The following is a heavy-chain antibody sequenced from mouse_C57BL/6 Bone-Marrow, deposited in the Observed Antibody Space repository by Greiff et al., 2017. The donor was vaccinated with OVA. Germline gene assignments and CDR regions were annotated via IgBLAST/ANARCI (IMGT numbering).Heavy chain of an antibody. V-gene: IGHV1-55*01. J-gene: IGHJ1*03. CDR1: GYTFTSYW. CDR3: ARGPLYFDV. Sequence: QVQLQQSGAELVKPGASVKMSCKASGYTFTSYWITWVKQRPGQGLEWIGDIYPGSGSTNYNEKFKSKATLTVDTASSTAYMQLSSLTSEDSAVYYCARGPLYFDVWGTGTTVTVSS. CDR2: IYPGSGST.